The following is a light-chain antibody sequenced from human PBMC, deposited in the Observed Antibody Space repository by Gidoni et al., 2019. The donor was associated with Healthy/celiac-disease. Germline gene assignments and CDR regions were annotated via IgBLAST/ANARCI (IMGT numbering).Light chain of an antibody. CDR2: GAS. CDR1: QSVSSN. J-gene: IGKJ2*04. V-gene: IGKV3-15*01. CDR3: QQYNNWXPXS. Sequence: EIVMTQSPATLSVSPGERATLSCRASQSVSSNLAWYQQKPGQAPRLLIYGASTRATGIPARFSGSGSXTEFTLTISSLQSEDFAVYYCQQYNNWXPXSFGQGTKLEIK.